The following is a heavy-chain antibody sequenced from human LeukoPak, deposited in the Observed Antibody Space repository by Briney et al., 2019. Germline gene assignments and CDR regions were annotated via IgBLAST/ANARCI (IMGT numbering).Heavy chain of an antibody. CDR2: IHYSGST. V-gene: IGHV4-59*08. CDR1: GGSISSYY. D-gene: IGHD7-27*01. CDR3: ATQVNWGSRAVFDF. Sequence: SETLSLTCTVSGGSISSYYWSWIRQPPGKGLEWIGYIHYSGSTNYNPSLKSRVIVSVDTSKNQFSLKLSSVTAADTAVYYCATQVNWGSRAVFDFWGQGALVTVSS. J-gene: IGHJ4*02.